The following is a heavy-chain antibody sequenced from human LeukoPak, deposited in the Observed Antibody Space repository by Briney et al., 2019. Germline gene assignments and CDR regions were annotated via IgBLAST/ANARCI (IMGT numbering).Heavy chain of an antibody. CDR2: INPNSGGT. V-gene: IGHV1-2*02. J-gene: IGHJ4*02. D-gene: IGHD3-10*01. CDR1: GYTFTGYY. CDR3: ARDRRRVLLWFGETGYFDY. Sequence: ASVKVSCKASGYTFTGYYMHWVRQAPGQGLEWMGWINPNSGGTYYAQKFQGRVTMTRDTSISTACMELSRLRSDDTAVYYCARDRRRVLLWFGETGYFDYWGQGTLVTVSS.